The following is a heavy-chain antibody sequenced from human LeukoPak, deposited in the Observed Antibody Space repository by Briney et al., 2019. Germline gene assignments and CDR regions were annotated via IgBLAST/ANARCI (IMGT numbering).Heavy chain of an antibody. V-gene: IGHV3-23*01. J-gene: IGHJ4*02. Sequence: GGSLRLSCAVSGFSFSNYAMSWVRQGPGKGLEWVSALSGSGVKTFYRDSVKGRFTISRDNSRNIVFLQINSLRAEDTAMYYCTGLYGGSYAYWGQGTLVTVSS. CDR3: TGLYGGSYAY. D-gene: IGHD1-26*01. CDR2: LSGSGVKT. CDR1: GFSFSNYA.